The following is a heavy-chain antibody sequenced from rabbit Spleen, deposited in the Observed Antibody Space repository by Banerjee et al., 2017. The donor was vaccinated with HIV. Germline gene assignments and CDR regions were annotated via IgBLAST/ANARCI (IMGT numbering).Heavy chain of an antibody. CDR1: GFSFSSSYW. CDR2: IYGDNSGST. Sequence: LEESGGGLVQPEGSLALTCKASGFSFSSSYWICWVRQAPGKGLEWIACIYGDNSGSTYYASWAKGRFTISRSTSLKTVDLKMTSLTAADTATYFCVTPNNGHYNLWGQGTLVTVS. D-gene: IGHD1-1*01. V-gene: IGHV1S45*01. CDR3: VTPNNGHYNL. J-gene: IGHJ6*01.